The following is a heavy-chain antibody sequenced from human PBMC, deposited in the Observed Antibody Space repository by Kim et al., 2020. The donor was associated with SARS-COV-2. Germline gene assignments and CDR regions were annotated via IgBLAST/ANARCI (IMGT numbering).Heavy chain of an antibody. CDR3: ARVARYGSATFSHSYY. J-gene: IGHJ6*01. CDR2: INPNSGDT. CDR1: GYTFTGYY. V-gene: IGHV1-2*02. D-gene: IGHD6-19*01. Sequence: ASVKVSCKASGYTFTGYYIHWVRQAPGQGLEWMGWINPNSGDTHYAQKFQGRVTMTRNTSISTAYMELSSLRSDDTAVYYCARVARYGSATFSHSYY.